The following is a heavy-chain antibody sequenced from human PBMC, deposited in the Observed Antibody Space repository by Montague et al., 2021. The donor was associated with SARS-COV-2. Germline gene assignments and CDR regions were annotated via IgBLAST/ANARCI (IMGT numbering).Heavy chain of an antibody. D-gene: IGHD1-14*01. CDR1: GGSITVSRYD. CDR3: ARHRANPGSFDI. V-gene: IGHV4-39*01. CDR2: VHYTGTT. Sequence: SETLSLTCTVSGGSITVSRYDWGWIRQPPGKGLEWIGSVHYTGTTSYNESLKGRLTISVDTSENQFSLRMTSVTASDTAVYYCARHRANPGSFDIWGHGTLVTVSS. J-gene: IGHJ3*02.